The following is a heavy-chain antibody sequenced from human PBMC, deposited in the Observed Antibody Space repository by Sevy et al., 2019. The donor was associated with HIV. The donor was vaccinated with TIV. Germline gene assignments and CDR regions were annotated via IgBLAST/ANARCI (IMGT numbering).Heavy chain of an antibody. V-gene: IGHV4-59*01. CDR3: ARGDTAMVIDYYYYMDV. CDR1: GGSISSYY. CDR2: IYYSGST. J-gene: IGHJ6*03. D-gene: IGHD5-18*01. Sequence: SETLSLTCTVFGGSISSYYWSWIRQPPGKGLEWIGYIYYSGSTNYNPSLKSRVTISVDTSKNQFSLKLSSVTAADTAVYYCARGDTAMVIDYYYYMDVWGKGTTVTVSS.